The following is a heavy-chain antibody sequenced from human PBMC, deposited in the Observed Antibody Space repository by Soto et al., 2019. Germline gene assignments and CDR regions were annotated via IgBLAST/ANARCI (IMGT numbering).Heavy chain of an antibody. J-gene: IGHJ4*02. CDR2: IYWDDDK. Sequence: QITLKESGPTLVKPTQTLTLTCTFSGFSLSTSGVGVGWIRQPPGKALEWLALIYWDDDKRYSPSLKSRLTITKDTSKNQVVLTMTSMDPVDTATYYCAHETAYYDSSGYYYRDYWGQGTLVTVSS. V-gene: IGHV2-5*02. CDR3: AHETAYYDSSGYYYRDY. CDR1: GFSLSTSGVG. D-gene: IGHD3-22*01.